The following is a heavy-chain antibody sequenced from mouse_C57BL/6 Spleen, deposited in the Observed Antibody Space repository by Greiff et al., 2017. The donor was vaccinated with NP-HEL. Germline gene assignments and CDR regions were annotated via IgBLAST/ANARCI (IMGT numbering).Heavy chain of an antibody. CDR1: GYTFTSYW. V-gene: IGHV1-50*01. CDR3: AGYDGSYFDD. Sequence: QVQLQQPGAELVKPGASVKLSCKASGYTFTSYWMQWVKQRPGQGLEWIGEIDPSDSYTNYNQKFKGKATLTVDTSSSTAYMQLSSLTSEDSAVYDCAGYDGSYFDDWGQGTTLTVSS. D-gene: IGHD2-14*01. CDR2: IDPSDSYT. J-gene: IGHJ2*01.